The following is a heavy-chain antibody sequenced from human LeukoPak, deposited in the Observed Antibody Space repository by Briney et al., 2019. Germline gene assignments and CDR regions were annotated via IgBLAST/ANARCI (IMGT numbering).Heavy chain of an antibody. CDR3: AKTSLYSSSWFRPDY. CDR2: ISGSGGST. J-gene: IGHJ4*02. Sequence: PGGSLRLSCAASGFTFSSYAMSWVRQAPVKGLERVSAISGSGGSTYYADSVKGRFTISRDNSKNTLYLQMNSLRAEDTAVYYCAKTSLYSSSWFRPDYWGQGTLVTVSS. CDR1: GFTFSSYA. D-gene: IGHD6-13*01. V-gene: IGHV3-23*01.